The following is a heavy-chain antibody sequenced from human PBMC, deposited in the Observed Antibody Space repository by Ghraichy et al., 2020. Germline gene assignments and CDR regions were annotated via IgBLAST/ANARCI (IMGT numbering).Heavy chain of an antibody. CDR3: ARDQGFREYYYYFGMDV. CDR1: ELSFSNYW. J-gene: IGHJ6*02. V-gene: IGHV3-74*01. Sequence: GGSLRLSCAASELSFSNYWMHWVRQAPGKGLVWVSHINSDGSTTSYADSVKGRFTISRDNAKNTLYLQMNSLRAEDTAVYYCARDQGFREYYYYFGMDVWGQGTTVTVSS. CDR2: INSDGSTT.